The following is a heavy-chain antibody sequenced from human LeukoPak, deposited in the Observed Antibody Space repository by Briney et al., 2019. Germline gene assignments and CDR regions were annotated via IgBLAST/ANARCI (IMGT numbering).Heavy chain of an antibody. CDR1: GGSIGSYY. D-gene: IGHD3-9*01. CDR3: ARRNYHVLTGNWFDP. CDR2: IYISETT. J-gene: IGHJ5*02. Sequence: SETLSLTCTVSGGSIGSYYWNWIRQPPGKGLEWIGYIYISETTNYSPSLESRVTISLDMSKNQFYLRLSSVTAADTAVYYCARRNYHVLTGNWFDPWGQGTLVTVSS. V-gene: IGHV4-4*09.